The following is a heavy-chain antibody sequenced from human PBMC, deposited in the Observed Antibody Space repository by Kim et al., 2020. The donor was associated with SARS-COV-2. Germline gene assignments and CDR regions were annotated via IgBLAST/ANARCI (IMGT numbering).Heavy chain of an antibody. V-gene: IGHV3-48*03. J-gene: IGHJ6*02. CDR3: ARDSKLRYFDWVYYYYGMDV. CDR2: ISSSGSTI. Sequence: GSLRLSCAASGFTFSSYEMNWVRQAPGKGLEWVSYISSSGSTIYYADSVKGRFTISRDNAKNSLYLQMNSLRAEDTAVYYCARDSKLRYFDWVYYYYGMDVWGQGTTVTVSS. CDR1: GFTFSSYE. D-gene: IGHD3-9*01.